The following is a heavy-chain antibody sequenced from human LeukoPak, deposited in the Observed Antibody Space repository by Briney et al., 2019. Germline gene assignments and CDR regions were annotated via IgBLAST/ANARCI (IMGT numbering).Heavy chain of an antibody. Sequence: GGSLRLSCAASGFTFSSYSMNWVRQAPGKGLEWVSSISSSSSCIYYADSVKGRFTISRDNAKNSLYLQMNSLRAEDTAVYYCARDGAYGERFDYWGQGTLVTVSS. CDR2: ISSSSSCI. V-gene: IGHV3-21*01. J-gene: IGHJ4*02. CDR1: GFTFSSYS. CDR3: ARDGAYGERFDY. D-gene: IGHD4-17*01.